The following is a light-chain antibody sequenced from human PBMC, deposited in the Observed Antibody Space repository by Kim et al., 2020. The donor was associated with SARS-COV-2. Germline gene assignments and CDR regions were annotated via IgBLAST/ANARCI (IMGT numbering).Light chain of an antibody. CDR1: SFRDYY. CDR2: NKN. V-gene: IGLV3-19*01. Sequence: SSELTQDPAMSVALGQTITITCEGDSFRDYYATWYQQKPGQAPKLVIYNKNDRPSGIPARFSGSNSGFTASLTITGAQAEDEADYFCSSRDTRGNLWVFGGGTKLTVL. CDR3: SSRDTRGNLWV. J-gene: IGLJ3*02.